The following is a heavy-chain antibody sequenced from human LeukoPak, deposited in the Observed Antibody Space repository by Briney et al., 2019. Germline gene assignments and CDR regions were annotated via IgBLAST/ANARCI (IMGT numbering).Heavy chain of an antibody. V-gene: IGHV3-74*01. D-gene: IGHD3-10*01. CDR2: ITSDGSST. Sequence: GGSLRLSCAASGFTFSSYWMHWVRQAPGKGLLWVSRITSDGSSTSYADSVKGRFTISRDNAKNTLYLQMNSLRAEDTAVYYCARGRVTMVRGDYYYYMDVWGKGTTVTVSS. CDR3: ARGRVTMVRGDYYYYMDV. J-gene: IGHJ6*03. CDR1: GFTFSSYW.